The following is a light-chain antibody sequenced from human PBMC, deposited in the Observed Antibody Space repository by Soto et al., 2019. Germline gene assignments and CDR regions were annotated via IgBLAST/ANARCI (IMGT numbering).Light chain of an antibody. CDR2: VAS. Sequence: DIQMTQSPSSLSASVGDRVTITCRASQNIINYLNWYQQKPGKAPQLLIYVASRLESGVPSRFSGSGSGTEFTLTISSLQPEDFATYYCLQHNSYRWAFGQGTKVDIK. CDR1: QNIINY. CDR3: LQHNSYRWA. V-gene: IGKV1-17*01. J-gene: IGKJ1*01.